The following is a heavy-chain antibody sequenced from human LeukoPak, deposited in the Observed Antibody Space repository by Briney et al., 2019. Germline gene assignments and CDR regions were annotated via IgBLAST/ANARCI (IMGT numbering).Heavy chain of an antibody. D-gene: IGHD6-19*01. CDR2: IYPGDSDT. Sequence: GQSLHFSCKGSAYIFTSYWIGWVRQMPGKGLEWMGIIYPGDSDTRYSPSFQGQVTISADKSISTAYLQWSSLKASDTAMYYCARLRYNSASIDYWGQGTLLTVPS. V-gene: IGHV5-51*01. CDR1: AYIFTSYW. CDR3: ARLRYNSASIDY. J-gene: IGHJ4*02.